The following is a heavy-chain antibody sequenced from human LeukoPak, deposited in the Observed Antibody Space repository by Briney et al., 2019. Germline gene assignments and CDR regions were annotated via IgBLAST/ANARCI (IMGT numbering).Heavy chain of an antibody. Sequence: PSETLSLTCAVYGGSFSGYYWSWIRQPPGKGLEWIGEVNHSGSTNYNPSLKSRVTISVDTSKNQFSLKLSSVTAADTAVYYCARGRRGYSYGTLWGSGYYYYYMDVWGKGTTVTVSS. CDR3: ARGRRGYSYGTLWGSGYYYYYMDV. CDR2: VNHSGST. D-gene: IGHD5-18*01. J-gene: IGHJ6*03. V-gene: IGHV4-34*01. CDR1: GGSFSGYY.